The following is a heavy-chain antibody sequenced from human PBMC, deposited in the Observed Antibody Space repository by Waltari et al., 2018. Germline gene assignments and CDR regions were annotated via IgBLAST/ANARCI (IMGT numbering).Heavy chain of an antibody. Sequence: EVQLVESGGGLVQPGGSLRLSCAASGFTFSSYEMNWVRQAQGKGLEWVSYISSSGSTIYYADSVKGRFTISRDNAKNSLYLQMNSLRAEDTAVYYCAREIVATIINYYYGMDVWGQGTTVTVSS. D-gene: IGHD5-12*01. J-gene: IGHJ6*02. CDR3: AREIVATIINYYYGMDV. CDR2: ISSSGSTI. CDR1: GFTFSSYE. V-gene: IGHV3-48*03.